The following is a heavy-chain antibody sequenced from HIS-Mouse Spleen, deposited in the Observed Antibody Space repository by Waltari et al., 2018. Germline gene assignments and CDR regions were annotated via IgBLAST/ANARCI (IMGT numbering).Heavy chain of an antibody. Sequence: QVTLRESGPARVKPTQTLTLTCTFSGFSLSTSGTCVSWIRQPPGNALEWLARIDWDDDKYYSTSLKTRLTISRDTSKNQVVLTMTNMDPLDTATYYCARIAEGYTSGWYAFDYRGQGTLVTVSS. CDR2: IDWDDDK. CDR1: GFSLSTSGTC. V-gene: IGHV2-70*15. J-gene: IGHJ4*02. CDR3: ARIAEGYTSGWYAFDY. D-gene: IGHD6-19*01.